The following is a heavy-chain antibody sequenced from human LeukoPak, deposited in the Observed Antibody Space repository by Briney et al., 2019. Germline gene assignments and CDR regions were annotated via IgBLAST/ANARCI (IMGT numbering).Heavy chain of an antibody. V-gene: IGHV4-59*01. D-gene: IGHD3-16*01. CDR2: IYYSGST. CDR1: GGSISSYY. CDR3: ARYYAAAGDYYYCYYMDV. J-gene: IGHJ6*03. Sequence: PSETLSLTCTVSGGSISSYYWSWIRQPPGKGLEWIGYIYYSGSTNYNPSLKSRVTISVDTSKNQFSLKLSSVTAADTAVYYCARYYAAAGDYYYCYYMDVWGKGTTVTVSS.